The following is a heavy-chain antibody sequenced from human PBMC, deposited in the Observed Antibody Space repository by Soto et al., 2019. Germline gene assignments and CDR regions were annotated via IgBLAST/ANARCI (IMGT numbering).Heavy chain of an antibody. CDR2: IDQDGSEK. D-gene: IGHD1-26*01. Sequence: GSLRLSCAASGFTLRTPWMNRVRQAPGKGLEWVVNIDQDGSEKHYVDSVKGRFTVSRDNAKNSLYLQMDSLRADDTAVYYCARGTPTPGIDYWGQGTLVTVSS. CDR3: ARGTPTPGIDY. J-gene: IGHJ4*02. V-gene: IGHV3-7*03. CDR1: GFTLRTPW.